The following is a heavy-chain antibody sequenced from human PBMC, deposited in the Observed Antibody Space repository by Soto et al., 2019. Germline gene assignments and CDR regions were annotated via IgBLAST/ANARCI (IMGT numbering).Heavy chain of an antibody. CDR2: INPNSGGT. V-gene: IGHV1-2*02. Sequence: EASVKVCCKASGYTFTGYYMHWVRQAPGQGLEWMGWINPNSGGTNYAQKFQGRVTMTRDTSISTAYMELRRLRSDDTAVYYCAREGYFGSGSYYSIDRFDPWGQGTLVTVSS. D-gene: IGHD3-10*01. CDR1: GYTFTGYY. CDR3: AREGYFGSGSYYSIDRFDP. J-gene: IGHJ5*02.